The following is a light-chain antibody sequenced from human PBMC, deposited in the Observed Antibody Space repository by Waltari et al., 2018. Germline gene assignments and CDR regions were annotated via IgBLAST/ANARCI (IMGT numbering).Light chain of an antibody. V-gene: IGKV1-33*01. Sequence: DVQMTQSPSSLSASVGDRVTITCQARQDISNYLNWYQQKPGKAPNLLIYATSNLESGVPSRFSGGGSGTLFTFTISSLQPEDIATYYCQQYDSLPLTFGPGTTVDV. CDR1: QDISNY. CDR3: QQYDSLPLT. CDR2: ATS. J-gene: IGKJ3*01.